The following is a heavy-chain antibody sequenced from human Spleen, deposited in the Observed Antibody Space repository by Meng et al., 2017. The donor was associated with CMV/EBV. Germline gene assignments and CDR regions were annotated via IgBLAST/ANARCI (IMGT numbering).Heavy chain of an antibody. CDR2: VYFTGTT. V-gene: IGHV4-59*01. D-gene: IGHD4-23*01. J-gene: IGHJ4*02. Sequence: GSLRLSCTVSGGSISNYYWNWIRQPPGEGLEWIGYVYFTGTTNYNPSLKSRVTISVDTSKNQFSLKLSSVTAADTAVHYCARLLSAYGGNSYGVYFDHWGQGALVTVSS. CDR3: ARLLSAYGGNSYGVYFDH. CDR1: GGSISNYY.